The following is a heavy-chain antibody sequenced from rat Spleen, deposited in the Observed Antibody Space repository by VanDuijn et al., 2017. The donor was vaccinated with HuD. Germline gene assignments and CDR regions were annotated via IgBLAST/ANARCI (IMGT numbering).Heavy chain of an antibody. CDR2: ISPSGGST. V-gene: IGHV5-25*01. Sequence: EVQLVESGGGLVQPGRSLKLSCAASGFIFSNYYMAWVRQVPTKGLEWVASISPSGGSTYYPDSVKGRFTISRDNAKSTQYLQMDSLRFEDTASYYCARHHYDGYYHGPVLGVMDAWGQGASVTVSS. CDR1: GFIFSNYY. D-gene: IGHD1-12*03. CDR3: ARHHYDGYYHGPVLGVMDA. J-gene: IGHJ4*01.